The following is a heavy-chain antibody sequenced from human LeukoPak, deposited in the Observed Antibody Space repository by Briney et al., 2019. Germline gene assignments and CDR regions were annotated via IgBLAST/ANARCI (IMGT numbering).Heavy chain of an antibody. CDR1: GGSFSGYY. CDR2: IYYSGST. D-gene: IGHD3-22*01. V-gene: IGHV4-59*01. CDR3: ARSDSSGYYPNAFDI. J-gene: IGHJ3*02. Sequence: SEALFLTCAVYGGSFSGYYWSWIRQPPGKGLEWIGYIYYSGSTNYNPSLKSRVTISVDTSKNQFSLKLSSATAADTAVYYCARSDSSGYYPNAFDIWGQGTMVTVSS.